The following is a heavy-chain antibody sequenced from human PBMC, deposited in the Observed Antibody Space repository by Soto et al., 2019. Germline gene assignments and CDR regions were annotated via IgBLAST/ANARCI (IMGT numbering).Heavy chain of an antibody. CDR2: ISDSGVTT. V-gene: IGHV3-23*01. CDR3: ARDIVLMVNAYTSYYYYYYGMDV. Sequence: GGSLRLSCAASGFTLSTYAMSWVRQAPGKGLEWLSTISDSGVTTNYADSVKGRCTISRDSSKDTLYLQMNSLRAEDTAVYYCARDIVLMVNAYTSYYYYYYGMDVWGQGTTVTVSS. J-gene: IGHJ6*02. D-gene: IGHD2-8*01. CDR1: GFTLSTYA.